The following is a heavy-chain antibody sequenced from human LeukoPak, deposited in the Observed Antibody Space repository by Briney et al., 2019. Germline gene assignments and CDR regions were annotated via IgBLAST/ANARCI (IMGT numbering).Heavy chain of an antibody. Sequence: ASVKVSCKASGYTFTSYDINWVRQATGQGLEWMGWMSPNSGNTGYAQKFQGRVTMTRNTSISTAYMELSSLRSEDTAVYYCARDGFDEGELDYWGQRTLVTVSS. CDR2: MSPNSGNT. V-gene: IGHV1-8*01. J-gene: IGHJ4*02. D-gene: IGHD2-21*01. CDR3: ARDGFDEGELDY. CDR1: GYTFTSYD.